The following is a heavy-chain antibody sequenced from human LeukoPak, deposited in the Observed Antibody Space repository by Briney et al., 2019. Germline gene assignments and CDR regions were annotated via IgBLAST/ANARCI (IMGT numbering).Heavy chain of an antibody. Sequence: SETLFLTCTVSGGSISSYYWSWIRQPPGKGLEWIGYIYYSGSTNYNPSLKSRVTISVDTSKNQFSLKLSSVTAADTAVYYCAGYGYSSSWGGAFDIWGQGTMVTVSS. J-gene: IGHJ3*02. CDR2: IYYSGST. CDR3: AGYGYSSSWGGAFDI. CDR1: GGSISSYY. V-gene: IGHV4-59*08. D-gene: IGHD6-13*01.